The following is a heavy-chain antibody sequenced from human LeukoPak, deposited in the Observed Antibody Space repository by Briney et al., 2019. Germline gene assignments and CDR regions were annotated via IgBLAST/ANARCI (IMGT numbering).Heavy chain of an antibody. CDR1: GYTFTSYG. D-gene: IGHD4-17*01. J-gene: IGHJ4*02. CDR2: ISAYNGNT. CDR3: ARDLTTVVTGAFDY. V-gene: IGHV1-18*01. Sequence: ASVKVSCKASGYTFTSYGISWVRQAPGQGLEWMGWISAYNGNTNYAQKLQGRATMTTDTSTSTAYMELRSLRSDDTAVYYCARDLTTVVTGAFDYWGQGTLVTVSS.